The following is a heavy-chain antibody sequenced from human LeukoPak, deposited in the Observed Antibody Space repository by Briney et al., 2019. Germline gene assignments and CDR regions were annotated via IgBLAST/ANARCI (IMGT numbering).Heavy chain of an antibody. J-gene: IGHJ4*02. V-gene: IGHV1-46*01. CDR2: INPSSGNT. CDR3: ARHSLIGTTPFDY. Sequence: ASVKISCKASGYTFTDYYMHWVRQAPGQGLEWMGLINPSSGNTPYAQQFQGRVTMTRDTSTSTVYMELSSLRSEDTAVYYCARHSLIGTTPFDYWGQGTLVTVPS. CDR1: GYTFTDYY. D-gene: IGHD1-20*01.